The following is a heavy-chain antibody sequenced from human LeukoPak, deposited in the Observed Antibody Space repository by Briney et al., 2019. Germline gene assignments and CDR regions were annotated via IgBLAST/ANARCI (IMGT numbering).Heavy chain of an antibody. CDR2: IYPGDSDT. V-gene: IGHV5-51*01. D-gene: IGHD5-12*01. Sequence: GESLKISCKGSGYSFTSYWIDWVRQLSGKGLEWMGIIYPGDSDTRYSPSFQGQVTISVDKSISTAYLQWSSLKASDTAMYYCARQGGYNGKEFDYWGQGTLVTVSS. CDR3: ARQGGYNGKEFDY. J-gene: IGHJ4*02. CDR1: GYSFTSYW.